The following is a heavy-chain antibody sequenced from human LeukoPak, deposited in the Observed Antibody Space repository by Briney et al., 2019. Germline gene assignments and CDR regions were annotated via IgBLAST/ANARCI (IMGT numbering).Heavy chain of an antibody. CDR2: IHYSGST. V-gene: IGHV4-59*01. J-gene: IGHJ5*02. CDR1: GGSISGYY. CDR3: AREGQWLPDWFDP. D-gene: IGHD6-19*01. Sequence: SETLSLTCTVSGGSISGYYWSWIRQPPGQGLEWIGYIHYSGSTNYNPSLKGRVTISLDMSKNQFSPKLNSMTAADTAVYYCAREGQWLPDWFDPWGQGTLVTVSS.